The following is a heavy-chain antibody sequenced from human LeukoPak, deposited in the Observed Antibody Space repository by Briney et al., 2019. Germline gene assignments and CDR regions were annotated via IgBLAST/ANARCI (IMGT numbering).Heavy chain of an antibody. CDR2: IYYSGST. D-gene: IGHD3-22*01. J-gene: IGHJ3*02. CDR3: AREKTAYYYDSSGYSEGAFDI. Sequence: SQTLSLTCTVSGGSISSGGYYWTWIRQHPGKGLEWIGYIYYSGSTYYNPSLKSRITISVDTSKNQFSLKLSSVTAADTAVYYCAREKTAYYYDSSGYSEGAFDIWGQGTMVTVSS. V-gene: IGHV4-31*03. CDR1: GGSISSGGYY.